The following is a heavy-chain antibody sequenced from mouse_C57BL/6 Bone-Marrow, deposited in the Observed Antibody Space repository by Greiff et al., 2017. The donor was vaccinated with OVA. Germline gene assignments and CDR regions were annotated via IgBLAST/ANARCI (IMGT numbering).Heavy chain of an antibody. J-gene: IGHJ2*01. Sequence: EVMLVESGPELVKPGASVKIPCKASGYTFTDYNMDWVKQSHGKSLEWIGDINPNNGGTIYNQKFKGKATLTVDKSSSTAYMELRSLTSEDTAVYYCARRTDYGSSYAYYFDYWGQGTTLTVSS. D-gene: IGHD1-1*01. V-gene: IGHV1-18*01. CDR2: INPNNGGT. CDR1: GYTFTDYN. CDR3: ARRTDYGSSYAYYFDY.